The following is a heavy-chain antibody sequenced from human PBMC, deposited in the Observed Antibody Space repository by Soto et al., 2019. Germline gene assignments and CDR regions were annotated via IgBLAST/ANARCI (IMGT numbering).Heavy chain of an antibody. CDR1: GYSFSSYW. D-gene: IGHD1-26*01. V-gene: IGHV5-51*01. CDR3: ARGQVDTRLFDY. J-gene: IGHJ4*02. CDR2: IYPSDSDT. Sequence: PGESLKISCKGSGYSFSSYWIGWVRQMSGEGLEWMGIIYPSDSDTRYSPSFQGQVTISADKSIYTVYLQWSSLNASDTALYYCARGQVDTRLFDYWGQGTQVTVSS.